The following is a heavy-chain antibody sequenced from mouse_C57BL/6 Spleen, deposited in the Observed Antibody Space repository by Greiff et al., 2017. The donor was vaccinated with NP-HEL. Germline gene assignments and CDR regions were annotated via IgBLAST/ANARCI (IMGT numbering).Heavy chain of an antibody. CDR1: GFTFSSYA. J-gene: IGHJ1*03. CDR2: ISDGGSYT. V-gene: IGHV5-4*03. CDR3: ARNWNFDV. Sequence: EVKVVESGGGLVKPGGSLKLSCAASGFTFSSYAMSWVRQTPEKRLEWVATISDGGSYTYYPDNVKGRFTISRDNAKNNLYLQMSHLKSEDTAMYYCARNWNFDVWGTGTTVTVSS.